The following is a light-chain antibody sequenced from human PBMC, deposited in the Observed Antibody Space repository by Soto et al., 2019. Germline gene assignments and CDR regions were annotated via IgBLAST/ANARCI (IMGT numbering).Light chain of an antibody. J-gene: IGKJ5*01. CDR3: RKFKSYPLT. CDR2: DAS. CDR1: QGISSA. V-gene: IGKV1-13*02. Sequence: QLTQSPSSLSASVGDRVTITCRASQGISSALAWYQQKPGKAPKLLIYDASSLESGVPSRFSGSGSGTDFTLTISSLQPEDFATCYCRKFKSYPLTCGQGTRLEIK.